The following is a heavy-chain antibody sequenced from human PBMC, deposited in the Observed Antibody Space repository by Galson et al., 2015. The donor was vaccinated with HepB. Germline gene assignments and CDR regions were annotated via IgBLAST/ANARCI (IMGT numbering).Heavy chain of an antibody. CDR3: ARVGISGWYFSAPQLATFDP. CDR1: GGSISSYY. Sequence: ETLSLTCTVSGGSISSYYWSWIRQPPGKGLEWIGYIYYSGSTNYNPSLKSRVTISVDTSKNQFSLKLSSVTAADTAVYYCARVGISGWYFSAPQLATFDPWGQGTLVTVSS. J-gene: IGHJ5*02. CDR2: IYYSGST. V-gene: IGHV4-59*01. D-gene: IGHD6-19*01.